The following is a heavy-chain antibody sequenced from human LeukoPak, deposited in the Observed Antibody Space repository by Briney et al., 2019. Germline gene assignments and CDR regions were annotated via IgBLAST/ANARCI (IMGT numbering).Heavy chain of an antibody. J-gene: IGHJ5*02. CDR2: IYTSGST. D-gene: IGHD3-10*01. V-gene: IGHV4-4*07. CDR3: ARAICMVRGCRNWFDP. CDR1: GGSISSYY. Sequence: SETLSLTCTVSGGSISSYYWSWIRQPAGKGLEWIGRIYTSGSTNYNPSLKSRVTISVDTSKNQFSLKLSSVTAADTAVYYCARAICMVRGCRNWFDPWGQGTLVTVSS.